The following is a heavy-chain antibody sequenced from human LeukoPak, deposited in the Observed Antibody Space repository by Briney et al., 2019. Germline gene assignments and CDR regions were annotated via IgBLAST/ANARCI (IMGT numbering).Heavy chain of an antibody. J-gene: IGHJ2*01. D-gene: IGHD2-21*02. CDR3: AKDCDWDWYFDF. CDR1: GFNFSAYG. Sequence: PGGSLRLSCAASGFNFSAYGLHWVRQAPGKGLEWVAVISSDGSHKYYVDSVKGRFSISRDNSKYTVFLQMNSLREDDTAVYYCAKDCDWDWYFDFWGRGTLVPVSS. CDR2: ISSDGSHK. V-gene: IGHV3-30*18.